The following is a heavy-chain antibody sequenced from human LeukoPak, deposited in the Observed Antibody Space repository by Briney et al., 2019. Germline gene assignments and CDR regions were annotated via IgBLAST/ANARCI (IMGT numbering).Heavy chain of an antibody. Sequence: PSETLSLTCTVSGGSITSSSYYWCWIRQPPGKGVEWIGSISYSGSTYYSPSLKSRVTISVDTSKIQFSLKLSSVTAADTAIYYCARGKVVPVANDAFDIWGQGTMVTVSS. CDR2: ISYSGST. J-gene: IGHJ3*02. CDR1: GGSITSSSYY. D-gene: IGHD2-2*01. V-gene: IGHV4-39*01. CDR3: ARGKVVPVANDAFDI.